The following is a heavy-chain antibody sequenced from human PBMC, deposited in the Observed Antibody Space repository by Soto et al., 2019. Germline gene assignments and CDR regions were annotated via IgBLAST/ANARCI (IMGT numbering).Heavy chain of an antibody. CDR3: ARPAAVVAADAFDI. Sequence: PSETLSLTCTVSGGSISSYYWSWIRQPPGKGLEWIGYIYYSGRANYNPSLKSRVTISVDTSKNQFSLKLNSVTAADTAVYYCARPAAVVAADAFDIWGQGTMVTVSS. CDR1: GGSISSYY. CDR2: IYYSGRA. D-gene: IGHD2-15*01. J-gene: IGHJ3*02. V-gene: IGHV4-59*08.